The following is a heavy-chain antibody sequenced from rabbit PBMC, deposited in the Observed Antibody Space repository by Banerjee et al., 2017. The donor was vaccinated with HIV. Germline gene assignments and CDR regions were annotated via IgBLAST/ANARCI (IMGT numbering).Heavy chain of an antibody. Sequence: QEQLEESGGGLVQPGGSLTLSCKASGFDFSNYYMSWVRQAPGKGLEWIACINTISGNTVYASWAKGRFTISKTSSTTVTLQMTSLTAADTANYFCARDLAGVIGWNFNLWGQGTLVTVS. CDR2: INTISGNT. J-gene: IGHJ4*01. CDR3: ARDLAGVIGWNFNL. V-gene: IGHV1S45*01. CDR1: GFDFSNYYM. D-gene: IGHD4-1*01.